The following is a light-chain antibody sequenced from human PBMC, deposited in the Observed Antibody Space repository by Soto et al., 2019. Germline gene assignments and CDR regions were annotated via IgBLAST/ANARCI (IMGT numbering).Light chain of an antibody. V-gene: IGLV3-21*04. Sequence: SYELTQPPSVSVAPGKTATITCGGNSIGSKAVHWYQQRPGQAPVLVIYYDSGRPSGIPERFSGSNSGNTATLTISRVEAGDEADYYCQVWITNTELVVFGGGTQLTVL. J-gene: IGLJ2*01. CDR3: QVWITNTELVV. CDR2: YDS. CDR1: SIGSKA.